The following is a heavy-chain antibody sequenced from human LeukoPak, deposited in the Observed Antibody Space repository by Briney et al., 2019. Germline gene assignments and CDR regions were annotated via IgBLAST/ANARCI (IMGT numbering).Heavy chain of an antibody. D-gene: IGHD6-13*01. CDR2: MNPNSGNT. J-gene: IGHJ4*02. CDR1: GYTFTSYD. CDR3: ARDEFGYGSS. V-gene: IGHV1-8*01. Sequence: ASVKVSCKASGYTFTSYDINWVRQATGQGLEWMGWMNPNSGNTGYAQKFQGRVTMTTDTSTSTAYMELRSLRSDDTAVYYCARDEFGYGSSWGQGTLVTVSS.